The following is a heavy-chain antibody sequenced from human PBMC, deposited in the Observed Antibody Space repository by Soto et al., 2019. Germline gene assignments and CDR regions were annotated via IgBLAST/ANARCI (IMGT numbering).Heavy chain of an antibody. Sequence: PSETLSLTCAVSGGSISSSNWWSWVRQPPGKGLEWIGEIYHSGSTNYNPSLKSRVTISVDKSKNQFSLKLSSVTAADTVVYFCARYGEGSSWSYYYYYYGMDVWGQGTTVTVSS. J-gene: IGHJ6*02. CDR1: GGSISSSNW. D-gene: IGHD6-13*01. CDR3: ARYGEGSSWSYYYYYYGMDV. V-gene: IGHV4-4*02. CDR2: IYHSGST.